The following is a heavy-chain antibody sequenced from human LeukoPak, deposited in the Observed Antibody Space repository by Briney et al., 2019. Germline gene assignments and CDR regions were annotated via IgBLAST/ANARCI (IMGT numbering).Heavy chain of an antibody. CDR1: GFTFSSYG. CDR2: ISYDGSNK. Sequence: PGRSLRLSCAASGFTFSSYGMHWVRQAPGKGLEWVAVISYDGSNKYYADSVKGRFTISRDNSKNTLYLQMNSLRAEDTAVYYCARDPMQWLERGYFQHWGQGTLVTVSS. CDR3: ARDPMQWLERGYFQH. J-gene: IGHJ1*01. V-gene: IGHV3-30*19. D-gene: IGHD6-19*01.